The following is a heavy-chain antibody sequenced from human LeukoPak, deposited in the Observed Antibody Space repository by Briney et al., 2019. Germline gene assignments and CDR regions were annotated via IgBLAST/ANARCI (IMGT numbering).Heavy chain of an antibody. CDR2: IREDGNEK. V-gene: IGHV3-7*01. CDR1: GFTFSSYW. Sequence: GGSLRLSCTASGFTFSSYWMSWVRQTVGKGLECVAKIREDGNEKHYVDSVKGRFTISRDNAKNSLFLQMNNLRVDDTAVYYCVRDYRGGWNDYWGQGTLVTVSS. D-gene: IGHD1-26*01. J-gene: IGHJ4*02. CDR3: VRDYRGGWNDY.